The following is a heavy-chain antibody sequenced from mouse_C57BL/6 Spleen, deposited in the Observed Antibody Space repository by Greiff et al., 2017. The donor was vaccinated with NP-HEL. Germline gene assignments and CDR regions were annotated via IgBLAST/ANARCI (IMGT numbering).Heavy chain of an antibody. CDR1: GYTFTDYY. V-gene: IGHV1-76*01. CDR3: AKGAVRGAMDY. D-gene: IGHD1-1*01. J-gene: IGHJ4*01. Sequence: LVESGAELVRPGASVKLSCKASGYTFTDYYINWVKQRPGQGLEWIARIYPGSGNTYYNEKFKGKATLTAEKSSSTAYMQLSSLTSEDSAVYFCAKGAVRGAMDYWGQGTSVTVSS. CDR2: IYPGSGNT.